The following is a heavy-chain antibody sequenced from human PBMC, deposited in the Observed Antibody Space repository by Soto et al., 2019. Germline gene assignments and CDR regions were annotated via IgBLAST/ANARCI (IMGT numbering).Heavy chain of an antibody. Sequence: ASVKVSCKASGYTFTGYYMHWVRQAPGQGLEWMGWINPNSGGTNYAQKFQGWVTMTRDTSISTAYMELSRLRSDDTAVYYCARGGSVWVAELSAYYYGMDVCGQGTTVPVS. CDR1: GYTFTGYY. J-gene: IGHJ6*02. D-gene: IGHD3-10*01. V-gene: IGHV1-2*04. CDR2: INPNSGGT. CDR3: ARGGSVWVAELSAYYYGMDV.